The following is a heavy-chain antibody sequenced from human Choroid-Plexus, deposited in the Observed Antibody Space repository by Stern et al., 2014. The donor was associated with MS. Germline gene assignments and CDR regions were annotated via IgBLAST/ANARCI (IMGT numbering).Heavy chain of an antibody. D-gene: IGHD2-15*01. CDR1: GFTFSNFG. J-gene: IGHJ4*02. CDR3: AKDRQWSTYFFDY. CDR2: ISYDGSDK. Sequence: VQLVQSGGGVAQPGRPLILSCAASGFTFSNFGMHWVRQAPGKGLEWVAFISYDGSDKYYADSVKGRFTIFRDNSKNTLYMHMNSLRAEDTAVYYCAKDRQWSTYFFDYWGQGSLVTVSS. V-gene: IGHV3-30*18.